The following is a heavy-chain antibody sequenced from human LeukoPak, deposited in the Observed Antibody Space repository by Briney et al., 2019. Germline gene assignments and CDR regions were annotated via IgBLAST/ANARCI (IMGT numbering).Heavy chain of an antibody. D-gene: IGHD6-13*01. J-gene: IGHJ5*02. Sequence: GGSLGLSCAASGFTFSNYWMSWVRQAPGKGLEWVANINQDSSEKYYVDSVKGRFTISRDNAKNSLYLQLNTLRPEDTAVYYCARGSSSWYSNWFDPWGQGTLVTVSS. CDR1: GFTFSNYW. V-gene: IGHV3-7*01. CDR3: ARGSSSWYSNWFDP. CDR2: INQDSSEK.